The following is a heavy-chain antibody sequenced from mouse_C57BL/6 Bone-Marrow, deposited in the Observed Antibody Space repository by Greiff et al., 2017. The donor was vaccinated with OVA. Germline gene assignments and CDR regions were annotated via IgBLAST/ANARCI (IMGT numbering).Heavy chain of an antibody. V-gene: IGHV1-78*01. J-gene: IGHJ1*03. CDR1: GYTFTDHS. CDR2: IYPRDGST. D-gene: IGHD2-1*01. Sequence: VKLMESDAELVKPGASVKISCKVSGYTFTDHSIHWMKQRPEQGLEWIGYIYPRDGSTKYNEKFKGKATLTADTSSSTAYMQLNSLTSENSAVYCCAGYLYGNYGYWYFDGWGTGTTVTVSS. CDR3: AGYLYGNYGYWYFDG.